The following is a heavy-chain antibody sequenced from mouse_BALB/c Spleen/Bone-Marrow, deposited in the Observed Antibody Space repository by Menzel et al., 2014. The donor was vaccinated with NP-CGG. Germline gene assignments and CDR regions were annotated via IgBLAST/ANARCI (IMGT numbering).Heavy chain of an antibody. J-gene: IGHJ2*01. Sequence: QVQLQHSGAELVKPGASVKLSCKASGYTFTSYYMYWVKQRPGQGLEWIGEINPSSGGTNFNEKFKSRATLTVDKSSSTAYMQLSSLTSEDSAVYYCTRGRTWDFDYWGQGTTLTVSS. CDR3: TRGRTWDFDY. D-gene: IGHD4-1*01. CDR2: INPSSGGT. V-gene: IGHV1S81*02. CDR1: GYTFTSYY.